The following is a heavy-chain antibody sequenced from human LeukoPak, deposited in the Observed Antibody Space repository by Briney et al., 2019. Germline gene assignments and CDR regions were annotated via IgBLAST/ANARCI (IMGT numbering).Heavy chain of an antibody. J-gene: IGHJ3*02. CDR2: INHSGST. CDR3: ARHRKRSSGYFGSGHDGFDI. Sequence: SETLSLTCAVYGGSFSDYYWSWIRQPPGKGLEWIGEINHSGSTNYNPSLKSRVTISVDTSKNQFSLNLSSVTAADTAVYYCARHRKRSSGYFGSGHDGFDIWGQGTMVTVSS. V-gene: IGHV4-34*01. CDR1: GGSFSDYY. D-gene: IGHD3-22*01.